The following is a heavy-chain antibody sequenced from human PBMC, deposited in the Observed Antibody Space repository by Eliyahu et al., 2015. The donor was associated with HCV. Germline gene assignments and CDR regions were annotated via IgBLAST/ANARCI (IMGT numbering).Heavy chain of an antibody. CDR2: IYYSGST. CDR3: ARLDFWSGMIDY. CDR1: GGSISSYY. Sequence: QVQLQESGPGLVKPSETLSLTCTVSGGSISSYYWSWIRQPPGKGLEWIGYIYYSGSTNYNPSLKSRVTISVDTSKNQFSLKLSSVTAADTAVYYCARLDFWSGMIDYWGQGTLVTVSS. V-gene: IGHV4-59*12. J-gene: IGHJ4*02. D-gene: IGHD3-3*01.